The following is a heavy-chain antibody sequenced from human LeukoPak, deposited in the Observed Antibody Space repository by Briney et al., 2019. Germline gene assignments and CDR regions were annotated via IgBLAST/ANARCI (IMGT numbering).Heavy chain of an antibody. Sequence: SETLSLTCAVYGGSFSGNYWSWIRQSPGKGLEWIGEIIHSGRTNYNPSLESRVTISVDKSKNQFSLKLSSVTAADTAVYYCARGLNYDILTANPFTAWFDPWGQGTLVTVSS. D-gene: IGHD3-9*01. CDR1: GGSFSGNY. J-gene: IGHJ5*02. CDR3: ARGLNYDILTANPFTAWFDP. CDR2: IIHSGRT. V-gene: IGHV4-34*01.